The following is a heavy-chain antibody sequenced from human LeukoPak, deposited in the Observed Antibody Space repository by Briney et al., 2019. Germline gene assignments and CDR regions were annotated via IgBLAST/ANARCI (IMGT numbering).Heavy chain of an antibody. V-gene: IGHV3-74*01. J-gene: IGHJ4*02. Sequence: PGGSLRLSCAASGFTFSSYWMHWVRQAPGKGLVWVSRISSDGSSTSYADSVKGRFTISRDNAQNTLDLQVNSLRAEDTAVYYCVRRNYWGQGTLVTVSS. CDR1: GFTFSSYW. CDR3: VRRNY. CDR2: ISSDGSST.